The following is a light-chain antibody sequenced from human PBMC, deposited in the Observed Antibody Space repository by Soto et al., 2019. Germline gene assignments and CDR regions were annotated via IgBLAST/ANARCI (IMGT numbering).Light chain of an antibody. J-gene: IGKJ5*01. Sequence: EVVMTQSPASLSVSPGERATLSCRASQSVRSNLAWYQQKPGQAPSLLIYDASTRATGVPARFSGTGSGTEFTLTISSLQPEDFAVYYCQQYNNWPPLTFGQGTRLEI. CDR3: QQYNNWPPLT. CDR1: QSVRSN. CDR2: DAS. V-gene: IGKV3-15*01.